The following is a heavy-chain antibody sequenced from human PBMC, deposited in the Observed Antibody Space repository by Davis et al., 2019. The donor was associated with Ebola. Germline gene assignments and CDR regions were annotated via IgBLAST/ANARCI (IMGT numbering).Heavy chain of an antibody. Sequence: PGGSLRLSCAASGFTFSSYSMNWVRQAPGKGLEWVSSISSSSSYIYYADSVKGRFTISRDNAKNSLYLQMNSLRAEDTAVYYCARDLGIAAAEGYYYGMDVWGQGTTVTVSS. V-gene: IGHV3-21*01. J-gene: IGHJ6*02. CDR2: ISSSSSYI. D-gene: IGHD6-13*01. CDR3: ARDLGIAAAEGYYYGMDV. CDR1: GFTFSSYS.